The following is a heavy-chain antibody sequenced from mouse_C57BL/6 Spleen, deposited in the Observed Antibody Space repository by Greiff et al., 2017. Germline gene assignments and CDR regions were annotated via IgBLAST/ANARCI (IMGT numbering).Heavy chain of an antibody. CDR3: ARGGSNYGGGFAY. V-gene: IGHV1-50*01. CDR1: GYTFTSYW. J-gene: IGHJ3*01. D-gene: IGHD2-5*01. Sequence: QVQLKQPGAELVKPGASVKLSCKASGYTFTSYWMQWVKQRPGQGLEWIGEIDPSDSYTNYNQKFKGKATLTVDTSSSTAYMQLSSLTSEDSAVYYCARGGSNYGGGFAYWGQGTLVTVAA. CDR2: IDPSDSYT.